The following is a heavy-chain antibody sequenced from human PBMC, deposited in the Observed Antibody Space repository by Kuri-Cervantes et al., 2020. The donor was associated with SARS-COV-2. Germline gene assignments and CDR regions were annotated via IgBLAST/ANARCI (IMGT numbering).Heavy chain of an antibody. J-gene: IGHJ4*02. D-gene: IGHD6-13*01. CDR3: ARVDGYSSSLNFDY. CDR1: GGSISSSSYY. Sequence: GSLRLSCTVSGGSISSSSYYWGWIRQPPGKGLEWIGSIYYSGSTYYNPSLKSRVTISVDTSKNQFSLKLSSVTAADTAVYYCARVDGYSSSLNFDYWGQGTLVTVSS. CDR2: IYYSGST. V-gene: IGHV4-39*01.